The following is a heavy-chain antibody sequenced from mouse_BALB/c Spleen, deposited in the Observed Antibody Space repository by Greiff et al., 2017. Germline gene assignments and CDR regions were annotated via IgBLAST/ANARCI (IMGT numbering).Heavy chain of an antibody. Sequence: QVQLQQSGAELVRPGVSVKISCKGSGYTFTDYAMHWVKQSHAKSLEWIGVISTYYGDTFYNQKFKGKATLTVDKSSSTAYMQLNSLTSEDSAVYYCARSYYGSSYGFAYWGQGTLVTVSA. CDR1: GYTFTDYA. V-gene: IGHV1S137*01. CDR2: ISTYYGDT. CDR3: ARSYYGSSYGFAY. D-gene: IGHD1-1*01. J-gene: IGHJ3*01.